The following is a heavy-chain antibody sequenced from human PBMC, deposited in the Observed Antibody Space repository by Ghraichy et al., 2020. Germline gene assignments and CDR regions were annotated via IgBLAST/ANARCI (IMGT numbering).Heavy chain of an antibody. D-gene: IGHD2-21*02. CDR3: ARGYCGGDCSHYWYLDL. Sequence: GESLNISCKGSGYSFTTYWIGWVRQMPGKGLEWMGIIYPGDSDTRYSPSFQGQVTISADKSISTAYLQWSSLKASDTAMYYCARGYCGGDCSHYWYLDLWGRGTLVTVSS. CDR1: GYSFTTYW. CDR2: IYPGDSDT. V-gene: IGHV5-51*01. J-gene: IGHJ2*01.